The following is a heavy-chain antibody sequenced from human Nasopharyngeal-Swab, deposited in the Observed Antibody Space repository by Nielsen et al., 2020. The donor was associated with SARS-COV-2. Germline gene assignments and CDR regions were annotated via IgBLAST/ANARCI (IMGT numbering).Heavy chain of an antibody. CDR2: ISYDGSNK. Sequence: GESMKISCAASGFTFSSYVMHWVRQAPGKGLEWVAVISYDGSNKYYADSVKGRFTISRDNSKNTLYLQMNSLRAEDTAVYYCATPRGTMIDPLDYWGQGTLVTVSS. CDR3: ATPRGTMIDPLDY. D-gene: IGHD3-22*01. V-gene: IGHV3-30*04. CDR1: GFTFSSYV. J-gene: IGHJ4*02.